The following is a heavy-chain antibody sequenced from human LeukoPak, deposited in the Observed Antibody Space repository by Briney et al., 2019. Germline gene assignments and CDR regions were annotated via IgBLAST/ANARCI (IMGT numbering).Heavy chain of an antibody. D-gene: IGHD3-22*01. V-gene: IGHV3-15*01. CDR1: GFSISIAW. CDR2: IKSKGDGETR. J-gene: IGHJ3*01. CDR3: AAVGEWLSNAFDL. Sequence: GGSLRLSCAASGFSISIAWMSWVRQAPGKGLEWVGRIKSKGDGETRDYAAPVKDRFIISRDDSKNMLYLQMNSLKTEDTVIYYCAAVGEWLSNAFDLWGQGTMVTVSA.